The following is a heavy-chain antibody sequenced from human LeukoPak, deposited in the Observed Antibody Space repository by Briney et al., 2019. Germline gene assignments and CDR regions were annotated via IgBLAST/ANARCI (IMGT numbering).Heavy chain of an antibody. Sequence: GGSLRLSCVSSGFTFNNYAMNWVRQAPGKGLEWVSYISSSGSTIYYADSVKGRFTISRDNAKNSLYLQMNSLRAEDTAVYYRAREAAADYWGQGTLVTVSS. J-gene: IGHJ4*02. V-gene: IGHV3-48*03. CDR3: AREAAADY. D-gene: IGHD2-15*01. CDR1: GFTFNNYA. CDR2: ISSSGSTI.